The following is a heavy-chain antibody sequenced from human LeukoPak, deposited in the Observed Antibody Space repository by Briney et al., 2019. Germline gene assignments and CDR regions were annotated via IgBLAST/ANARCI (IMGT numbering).Heavy chain of an antibody. D-gene: IGHD3-10*01. J-gene: IGHJ4*02. CDR1: GGTFSSYA. V-gene: IGHV1-18*01. Sequence: GASVEVSCKASGGTFSSYAISWVRQAPGQGLEWMGWISAYNGNTNYAQKLQGRVTMTTDTSTSTAYMELRSLRSDDTAVYYCARVYYGSGSYLFHSLYYFDYWGQGTLVAVSS. CDR3: ARVYYGSGSYLFHSLYYFDY. CDR2: ISAYNGNT.